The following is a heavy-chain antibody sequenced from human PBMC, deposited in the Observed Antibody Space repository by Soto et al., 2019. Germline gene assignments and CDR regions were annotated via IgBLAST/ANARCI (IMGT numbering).Heavy chain of an antibody. Sequence: GASVKASCKASGYTFTCYCMHWVRQAPEQGLEWMGIINPSGGSTSYAQKFEGRVTMTRDTSTSTVYMELSSLSSEATAVSYCTSGFTMVRGVMGYGIDVWGQGTTVTVSS. CDR1: GYTFTCYC. CDR3: TSGFTMVRGVMGYGIDV. CDR2: INPSGGST. J-gene: IGHJ6*02. D-gene: IGHD3-10*01. V-gene: IGHV1-46*01.